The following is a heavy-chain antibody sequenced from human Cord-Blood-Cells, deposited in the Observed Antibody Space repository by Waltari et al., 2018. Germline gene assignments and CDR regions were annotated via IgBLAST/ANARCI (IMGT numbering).Heavy chain of an antibody. J-gene: IGHJ5*02. V-gene: IGHV4-4*07. CDR1: GGSISSYY. Sequence: QVQLQESGPGLVKPSETLSLTCTVSGGSISSYYWCWIRQPAGKGLEWIGRIYTSGSNNYNPSLKSRVTMSVDTSKNQFSLKRSSVTAADTAVYYCARAEGSSYGFPFPYNWFDPWGQGTLVTVSA. D-gene: IGHD5-18*01. CDR2: IYTSGSN. CDR3: ARAEGSSYGFPFPYNWFDP.